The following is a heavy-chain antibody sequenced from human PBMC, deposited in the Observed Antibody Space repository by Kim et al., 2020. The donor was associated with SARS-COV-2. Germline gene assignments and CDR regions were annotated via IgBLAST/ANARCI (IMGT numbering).Heavy chain of an antibody. D-gene: IGHD1-26*01. CDR1: GGSISSSSYY. J-gene: IGHJ4*02. V-gene: IGHV4-39*07. Sequence: SETLSLTCTVSGGSISSSSYYWGWIRQPPGKGLEWIGSIYYSGSTYYNPSLKSRVTISVDTSKNQFSLKLSSVTAADTAVYYCAMTDMGIVGATGQFDYWGQGTLVTVSS. CDR2: IYYSGST. CDR3: AMTDMGIVGATGQFDY.